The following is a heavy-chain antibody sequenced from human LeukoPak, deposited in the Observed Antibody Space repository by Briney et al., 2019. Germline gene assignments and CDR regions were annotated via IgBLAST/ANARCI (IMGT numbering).Heavy chain of an antibody. Sequence: SETLSLTCAVYGGSFSGYYWSWIRQPPGKGLEWIGEINHSGNTNYNPSLKSRVTISVDTSKNQFSLKLSSVTAADTAVYYCARDTQGVIGYYYYMDVWGKGTTVTISS. V-gene: IGHV4-34*01. CDR1: GGSFSGYY. CDR2: INHSGNT. CDR3: ARDTQGVIGYYYYMDV. J-gene: IGHJ6*03. D-gene: IGHD3-10*01.